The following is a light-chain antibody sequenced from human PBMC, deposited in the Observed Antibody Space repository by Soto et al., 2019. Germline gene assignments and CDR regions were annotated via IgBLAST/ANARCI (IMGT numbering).Light chain of an antibody. J-gene: IGLJ1*01. CDR2: GNS. CDR3: QSYDSGLSGSV. CDR1: SSNIGAGYD. Sequence: QSVLTQAPSVSGAPGQRVTISCTGSSSNIGAGYDVHWYQQLPGTAPKLLIYGNSNRPSGVPDRFSGSKSSTSASLAITGLQAEDEADYYCQSYDSGLSGSVFGTGTKVTVL. V-gene: IGLV1-40*01.